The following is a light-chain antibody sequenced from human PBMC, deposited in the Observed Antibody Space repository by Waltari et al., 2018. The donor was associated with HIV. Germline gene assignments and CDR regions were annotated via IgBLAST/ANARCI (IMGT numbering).Light chain of an antibody. CDR1: ALPKQY. CDR2: KDS. V-gene: IGLV3-25*03. CDR3: QSADSSGTFNVV. Sequence: SYELTQPPSVSVFPGQTARITCSGDALPKQYAYWYQQKPGQAPVLGIYKDSERPSGIPERFSGSSSGTTVTLTISGVQAEDEADYYCQSADSSGTFNVVFGGGTKLTVL. J-gene: IGLJ2*01.